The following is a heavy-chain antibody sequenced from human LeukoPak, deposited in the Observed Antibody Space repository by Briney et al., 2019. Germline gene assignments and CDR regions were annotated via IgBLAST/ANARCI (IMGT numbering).Heavy chain of an antibody. CDR3: ASAAAQLDTFDY. CDR2: ISGSGGST. V-gene: IGHV3-23*01. CDR1: GFTFSSYA. Sequence: PGGSLRLSCAASGFTFSSYAMSWVRQAPGKGLEWVSAISGSGGSTYYADSVKGRFTISRGNSKNTLYLQMNSLRAEDTAVYYCASAAAQLDTFDYWGQGTLVTVSS. D-gene: IGHD6-13*01. J-gene: IGHJ4*02.